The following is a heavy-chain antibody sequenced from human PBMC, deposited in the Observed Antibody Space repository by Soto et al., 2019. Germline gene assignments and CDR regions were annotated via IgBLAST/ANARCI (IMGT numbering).Heavy chain of an antibody. Sequence: AAVKVYCKASGYTFTSYGISWARQAPGEGLEWIVWISAYNGNTNYAQKFQGRVTMTRNTSISTAYMELSSLRSEDTAVYYCARWIGSGYYHMDYWGQGTLVTVSS. CDR1: GYTFTSYG. J-gene: IGHJ4*02. V-gene: IGHV1-18*01. D-gene: IGHD3-22*01. CDR3: ARWIGSGYYHMDY. CDR2: ISAYNGNT.